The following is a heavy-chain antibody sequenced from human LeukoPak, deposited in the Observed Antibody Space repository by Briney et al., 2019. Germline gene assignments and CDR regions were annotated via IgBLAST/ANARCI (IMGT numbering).Heavy chain of an antibody. V-gene: IGHV4-34*01. CDR3: ARGEYYYGSGSLFDY. J-gene: IGHJ4*02. Sequence: SETLSLTCGVYNGSFSTYNWTWIRQPPGQGLEWIGQINHISTTKYNPSLESRVTLSVDTSKNQFSLKLSSVTAADTAVYYCARGEYYYGSGSLFDYWGQGTLVTVSS. CDR2: INHISTT. D-gene: IGHD3-10*01. CDR1: NGSFSTYN.